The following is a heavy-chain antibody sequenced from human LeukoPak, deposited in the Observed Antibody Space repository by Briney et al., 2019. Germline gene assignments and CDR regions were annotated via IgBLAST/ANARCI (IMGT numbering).Heavy chain of an antibody. V-gene: IGHV4-31*03. CDR3: ARLSEPTVAVDY. D-gene: IGHD6-19*01. J-gene: IGHJ4*02. Sequence: KTSQTLSLTCTVSGGPISSGNYYWSWVRQDPGKGLEWIGYIHHSGTSYYNSSLKSRLSMSVDTSKNQFSLKLSSVTAADTAVYYCARLSEPTVAVDYWGQGTLVTVSS. CDR2: IHHSGTS. CDR1: GGPISSGNYY.